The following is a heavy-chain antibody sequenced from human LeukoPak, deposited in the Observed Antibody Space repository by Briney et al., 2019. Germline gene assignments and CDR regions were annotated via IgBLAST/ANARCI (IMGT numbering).Heavy chain of an antibody. J-gene: IGHJ6*02. V-gene: IGHV3-7*01. Sequence: GGSLRLSCAASGFTFSSYAMSWVRQAPGKGLEWVANIKQDGSEKYYVDSVKGRFTISRDNAKNSLYLQMNSLRAEDTAVYYCAREDIVVVPAAMPKTDYYYYGMDVWGQGTTVTVSS. D-gene: IGHD2-2*01. CDR2: IKQDGSEK. CDR1: GFTFSSYA. CDR3: AREDIVVVPAAMPKTDYYYYGMDV.